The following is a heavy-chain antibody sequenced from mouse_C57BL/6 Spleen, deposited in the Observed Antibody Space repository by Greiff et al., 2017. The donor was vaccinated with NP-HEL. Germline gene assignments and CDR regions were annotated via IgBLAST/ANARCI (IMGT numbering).Heavy chain of an antibody. CDR1: GYTFTSYW. CDR3: ARRGGGEDYYFDY. J-gene: IGHJ2*01. Sequence: QVHVKQPGAELVMPGASVKLSCKASGYTFTSYWMHWVKQRPGQGLEWIGEIDPSDSYTNYNQKFKGKSTLTVDKSSSTAYMQLSSLTSEDSAVYDCARRGGGEDYYFDYWGQGTTLTVSS. CDR2: IDPSDSYT. D-gene: IGHD1-1*02. V-gene: IGHV1-69*01.